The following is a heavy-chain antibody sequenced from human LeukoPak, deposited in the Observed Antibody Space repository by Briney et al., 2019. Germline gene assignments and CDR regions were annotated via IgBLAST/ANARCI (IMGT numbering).Heavy chain of an antibody. CDR3: AREAGWYFDL. D-gene: IGHD6-13*01. CDR1: GFTFSGYS. CDR2: IGGSSSSL. Sequence: PGGSLRLSCAASGFTFSGYSMNWVRQAPGKGLEWVSSIGGSSSSLYYAESVKGRFTISRDNAKNSLYLQMNSLRAEDTAVYYCAREAGWYFDLWGRGTLVTVSS. J-gene: IGHJ2*01. V-gene: IGHV3-21*01.